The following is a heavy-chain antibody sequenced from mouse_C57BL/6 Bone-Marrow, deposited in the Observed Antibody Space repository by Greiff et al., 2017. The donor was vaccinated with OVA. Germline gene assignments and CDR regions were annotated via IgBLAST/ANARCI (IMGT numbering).Heavy chain of an antibody. J-gene: IGHJ4*01. V-gene: IGHV5-15*01. CDR3: ARHRATVVEGYAMDY. D-gene: IGHD1-1*01. CDR1: GFTFSDYG. Sequence: EVKLMESGGGLVQPGGSLKLSCAASGFTFSDYGMAWVRQAPRKGPEWVAFISNLAYSIYYADTVTGRFTISRENAKNTLYLEMSSLRSEDTAMYYCARHRATVVEGYAMDYWGQGTSVTVSS. CDR2: ISNLAYSI.